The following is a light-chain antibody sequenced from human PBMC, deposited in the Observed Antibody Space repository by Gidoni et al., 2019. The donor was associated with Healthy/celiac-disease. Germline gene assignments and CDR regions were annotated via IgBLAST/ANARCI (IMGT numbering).Light chain of an antibody. CDR1: SSNMGNNY. Sequence: QSVLTQPPSVSAAPGQKVTISCSGSSSNMGNNYVSWYQQRPGTAPKLRIYDNNKRPSGIPDRFSGSKSGTSATLGITGLQTGDEADYYCGTWDSSLSAWVFGGGTKLTVL. J-gene: IGLJ3*02. CDR2: DNN. CDR3: GTWDSSLSAWV. V-gene: IGLV1-51*01.